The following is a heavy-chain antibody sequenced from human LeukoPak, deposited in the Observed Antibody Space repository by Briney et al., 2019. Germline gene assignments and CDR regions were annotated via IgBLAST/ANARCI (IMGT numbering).Heavy chain of an antibody. CDR3: AKGPAYYYDSSGPQDY. CDR2: ISGSGGST. CDR1: GFIVSSNY. V-gene: IGHV3-23*01. J-gene: IGHJ4*02. Sequence: GGSLRLSCAASGFIVSSNYMSWVRQAPGKGLEWVSAISGSGGSTYYADSVKGRFTISRDNSKNTLYLQMNSLRAEDTAVYYCAKGPAYYYDSSGPQDYWGQGTLVTVSS. D-gene: IGHD3-22*01.